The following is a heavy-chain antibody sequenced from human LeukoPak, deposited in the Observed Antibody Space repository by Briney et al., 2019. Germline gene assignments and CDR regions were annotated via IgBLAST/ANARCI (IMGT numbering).Heavy chain of an antibody. Sequence: GGSLRLSCTASGFTLRTHGMQWVRQAPGKGLEWVSYISSSSSTIYYADSVKGRFTISRDNAKNSLYLQMNSLRAEDTAVYYCARAARDNYYYYYMDVWGKGTTVTVSS. CDR3: ARAARDNYYYYYMDV. V-gene: IGHV3-48*01. CDR2: ISSSSSTI. J-gene: IGHJ6*03. D-gene: IGHD6-6*01. CDR1: GFTLRTHG.